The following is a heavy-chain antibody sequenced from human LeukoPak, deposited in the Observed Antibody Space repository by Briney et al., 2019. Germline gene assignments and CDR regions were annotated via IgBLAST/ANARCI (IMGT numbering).Heavy chain of an antibody. D-gene: IGHD2-2*02. CDR3: ASGGRPMEYQLLYLGWFDP. Sequence: SVKVSCKASGGTFSSYAISWVRQAPGQGLEWMGGIIPIFGTANYAQKFQGRVTITADESTSTAYMELSSLRSEDTAVYYCASGGRPMEYQLLYLGWFDPWGQETLVTVSS. J-gene: IGHJ5*02. CDR1: GGTFSSYA. CDR2: IIPIFGTA. V-gene: IGHV1-69*01.